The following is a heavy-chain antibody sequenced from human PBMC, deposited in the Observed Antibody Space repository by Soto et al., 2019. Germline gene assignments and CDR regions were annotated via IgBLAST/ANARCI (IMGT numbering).Heavy chain of an antibody. V-gene: IGHV4-59*01. Sequence: SETLSLTCTVSGGSMISYYWSWIRQPPGKGLEWIGYIYYSGSTNYNPSLKSRVTISVDTSKNQFSLKLSSVTAADTAVYYCARDCGRCYSGFDPWGQGTLVTVSS. CDR3: ARDCGRCYSGFDP. CDR2: IYYSGST. J-gene: IGHJ5*02. D-gene: IGHD2-15*01. CDR1: GGSMISYY.